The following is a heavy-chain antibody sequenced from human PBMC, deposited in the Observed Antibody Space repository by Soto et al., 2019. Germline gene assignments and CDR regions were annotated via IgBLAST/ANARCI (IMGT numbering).Heavy chain of an antibody. J-gene: IGHJ4*02. CDR1: GFTFSTYA. CDR3: AKEVPYSNTWFTIDS. CDR2: IGGDSGYT. Sequence: GGSLRLSCAVSGFTFSTYAMSWVRQAPGKGLEWVSAIGGDSGYTYYADSVRGRFTISRDNSKNTLYLQLNSLRAEDTAVYYCAKEVPYSNTWFTIDSWGQGTLVTVSS. V-gene: IGHV3-23*01. D-gene: IGHD6-13*01.